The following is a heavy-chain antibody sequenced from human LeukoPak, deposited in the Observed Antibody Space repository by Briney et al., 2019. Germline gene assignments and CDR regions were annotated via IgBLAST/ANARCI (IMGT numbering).Heavy chain of an antibody. CDR2: IHYSGST. D-gene: IGHD2-21*02. V-gene: IGHV4-59*08. CDR3: VRHARKRLTSNWDF. CDR1: GGSISGFY. J-gene: IGHJ4*02. Sequence: PSETLSLTCTVSGGSISGFYWSWIRQPPGKGLEWIGYIHYSGSTNYNPSLKSRVIISLDTSKNQFSLRLSSVTAADTAVYYCVRHARKRLTSNWDFWGQGTLVTVSS.